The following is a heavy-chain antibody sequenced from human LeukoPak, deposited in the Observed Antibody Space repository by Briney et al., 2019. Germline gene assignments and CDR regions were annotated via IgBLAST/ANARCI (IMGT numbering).Heavy chain of an antibody. V-gene: IGHV4-34*01. CDR3: AIGGTPYYYYGMDV. CDR2: INHSGST. CDR1: GGSFSGYY. J-gene: IGHJ6*02. Sequence: PSETLSLTCAVYGGSFSGYYWSWIRQPPGKGLEWIGEINHSGSTNYNPSLKSRVTISVDTSKNQFSLKLSSVTAADTAVYYCAIGGTPYYYYGMDVWGQGTTVAVSS.